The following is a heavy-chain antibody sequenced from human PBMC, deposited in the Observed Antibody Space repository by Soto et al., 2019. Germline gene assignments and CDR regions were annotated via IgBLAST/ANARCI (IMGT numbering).Heavy chain of an antibody. V-gene: IGHV1-69*01. CDR1: GGTFSSYS. Sequence: QVQLVQSGAEVKKPGSSVKVSCKASGGTFSSYSINWVRQAPGQGLEWMGEIIPIFGTANYAQKFQGRVTITADESTSTSYMELSSLRSEHTDVYYCARDGGRHSGGIDYWGQGTLVTGSS. CDR2: IIPIFGTA. CDR3: ARDGGRHSGGIDY. D-gene: IGHD1-26*01. J-gene: IGHJ4*02.